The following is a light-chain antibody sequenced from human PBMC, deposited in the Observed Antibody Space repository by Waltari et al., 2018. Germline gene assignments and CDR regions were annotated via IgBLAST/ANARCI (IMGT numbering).Light chain of an antibody. CDR1: QSISTY. J-gene: IGKJ4*01. Sequence: EIVLTHSPATLSLSPGERATLSCRASQSISTYLAWYQQKPGQAPRLLIYDALNRATDIPARFSGSGSGTDFTLTISSLDPEDFAVYYCQHRSSWLLTFGGGTKVEIK. CDR2: DAL. V-gene: IGKV3-11*01. CDR3: QHRSSWLLT.